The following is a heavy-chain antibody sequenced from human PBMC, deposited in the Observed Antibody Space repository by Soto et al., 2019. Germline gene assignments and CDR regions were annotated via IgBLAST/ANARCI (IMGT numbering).Heavy chain of an antibody. V-gene: IGHV4-39*01. D-gene: IGHD5-12*01. J-gene: IGHJ4*02. Sequence: SETLSLTCTVSGGSVSSSNYYWGWIRQPPGRGLEWIGSIYFSGSTYYNPSLKSRVTISVDTSKNQFSLKLSSVTAADTAVYYCGSGYSLDYIDYWGQGTLVTVS. CDR2: IYFSGST. CDR3: GSGYSLDYIDY. CDR1: GGSVSSSNYY.